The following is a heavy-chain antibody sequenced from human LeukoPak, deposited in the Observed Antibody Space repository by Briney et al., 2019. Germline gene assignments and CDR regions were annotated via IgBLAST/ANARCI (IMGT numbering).Heavy chain of an antibody. CDR3: ARHGDYDSKAFDI. Sequence: GESLKISCKGTGYTFTSYWIGWVRPMPGKGLDWMGIIYPGDSDTRYSPSFQGQVTISVDKSIRTAYLQWSSLKASDTAMYYCARHGDYDSKAFDIWGQGTMVTVSS. D-gene: IGHD3-22*01. CDR2: IYPGDSDT. J-gene: IGHJ3*02. CDR1: GYTFTSYW. V-gene: IGHV5-51*01.